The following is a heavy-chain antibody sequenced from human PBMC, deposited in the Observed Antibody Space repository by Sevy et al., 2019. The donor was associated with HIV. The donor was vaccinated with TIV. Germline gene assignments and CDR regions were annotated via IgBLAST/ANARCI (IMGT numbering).Heavy chain of an antibody. D-gene: IGHD2-2*03. CDR3: ARGHGYCSSTSCFKNPRNYYGMDV. CDR2: IYYSGST. V-gene: IGHV4-61*01. CDR1: GGSVSSGSYY. J-gene: IGHJ6*02. Sequence: SETLSLTCTVSGGSVSSGSYYWSWIRQPPGKGLEWIGYIYYSGSTNYNPSLKSRVTISVDTSKNQFSLKLSFVTAADKAVYYCARGHGYCSSTSCFKNPRNYYGMDVWGQGTTVTVSS.